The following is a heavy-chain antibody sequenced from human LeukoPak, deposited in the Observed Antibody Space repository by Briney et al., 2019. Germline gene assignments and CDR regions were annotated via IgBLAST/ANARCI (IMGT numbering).Heavy chain of an antibody. V-gene: IGHV1-2*02. J-gene: IGHJ3*02. CDR3: ATYYDILTGYPGGAFDI. Sequence: ASVKVSCKASGYTFTGYYMHWVRQAPGQGLEWMGWINPNSGGTNYAQKFQGRVTMTRDTSISTAYMELSRLRSDDTAVYYCATYYDILTGYPGGAFDIWGQGTMVTVSS. D-gene: IGHD3-9*01. CDR2: INPNSGGT. CDR1: GYTFTGYY.